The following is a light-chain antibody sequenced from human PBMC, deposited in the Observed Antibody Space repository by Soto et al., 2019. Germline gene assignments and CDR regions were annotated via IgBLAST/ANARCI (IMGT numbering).Light chain of an antibody. J-gene: IGKJ5*01. V-gene: IGKV2-28*01. CDR3: MQALQSLT. CDR2: FGS. Sequence: EIVMTQSPATLSVSPGEPASISCRSSQSLLYNNTYNYLDWCVQKPGQSPQLLIYFGSNRAPRVPDRFSGSGSGTDFTLKINRVEAEDVGTYYCMQALQSLTFGQGTRLEIK. CDR1: QSLLYNNTYNY.